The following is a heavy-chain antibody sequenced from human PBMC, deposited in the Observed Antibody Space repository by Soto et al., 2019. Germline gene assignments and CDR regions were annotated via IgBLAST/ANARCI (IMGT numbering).Heavy chain of an antibody. V-gene: IGHV3-33*01. CDR1: GFTFSSYG. CDR2: IWYDGSNK. Sequence: GGSLRLSCAASGFTFSSYGMHWVRQAPGKGLEWVAVIWYDGSNKYYADSVKGRFTISRDNSKNTLYLQMNSLRAEDTAVYYCARDALSTYYYDSSDAFDIWGQGTMVTVSS. J-gene: IGHJ3*02. CDR3: ARDALSTYYYDSSDAFDI. D-gene: IGHD3-22*01.